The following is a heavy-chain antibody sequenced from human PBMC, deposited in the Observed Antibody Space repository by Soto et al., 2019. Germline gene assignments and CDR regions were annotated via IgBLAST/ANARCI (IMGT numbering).Heavy chain of an antibody. D-gene: IGHD3-10*01. V-gene: IGHV3-21*01. J-gene: IGHJ4*02. CDR3: ARYGFGGGDY. CDR1: GFTFSSYS. Sequence: EVQLVESGGGLVKPGGSLRLSCAASGFTFSSYSMNWVRQAPGKGLEWVSSISSSSSYIYDADSVKGRFTISRDNAKNSLYLQMNSLRAEDTAVYYCARYGFGGGDYWGQGTLVTVSS. CDR2: ISSSSSYI.